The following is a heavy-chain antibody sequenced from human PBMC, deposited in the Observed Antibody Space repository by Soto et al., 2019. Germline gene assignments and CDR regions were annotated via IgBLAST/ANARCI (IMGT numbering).Heavy chain of an antibody. Sequence: GGSMRLSCSASGFTFSNHAMHWVRQAPGKGLERVAVIWFDASNQYYADSVKDRFTISRANSNDTLYLQMNILSAEDTAVYYCARALEMATIGGGDVWG. CDR1: GFTFSNHA. CDR3: ARALEMATIGGGDV. D-gene: IGHD5-12*01. J-gene: IGHJ6*02. V-gene: IGHV3-33*01. CDR2: IWFDASNQ.